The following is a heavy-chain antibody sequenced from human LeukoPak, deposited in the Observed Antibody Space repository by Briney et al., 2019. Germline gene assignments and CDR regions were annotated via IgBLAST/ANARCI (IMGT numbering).Heavy chain of an antibody. J-gene: IGHJ6*03. CDR3: ARGYYYDSSGYYFHYYYMDV. V-gene: IGHV1-18*01. CDR1: GYTFTIYG. CDR2: ISVYNGNT. Sequence: ASVTVSCTASGYTFTIYGISWVRHAPGQGLGWMGWISVYNGNTNYAQKPQGRVTMTTDTSTSTAYMELRSLRSDDTAVYYCARGYYYDSSGYYFHYYYMDVWGKVTTVTVSS. D-gene: IGHD3-22*01.